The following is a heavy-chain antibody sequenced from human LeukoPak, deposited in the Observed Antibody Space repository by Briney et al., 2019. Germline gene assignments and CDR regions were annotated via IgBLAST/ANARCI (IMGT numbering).Heavy chain of an antibody. J-gene: IGHJ4*02. CDR1: GFTFRSYS. CDR3: ARGGGIAVAGKGIDY. D-gene: IGHD6-19*01. CDR2: ISSSSSYI. Sequence: GGSLRLSCAASGFTFRSYSMNWVRQAPGKGLEWVSSISSSSSYIYYADSVKGRFTISRDNAKNSLYLQMNSLRAEDTAVYYCARGGGIAVAGKGIDYWGQGTLVTVSS. V-gene: IGHV3-21*01.